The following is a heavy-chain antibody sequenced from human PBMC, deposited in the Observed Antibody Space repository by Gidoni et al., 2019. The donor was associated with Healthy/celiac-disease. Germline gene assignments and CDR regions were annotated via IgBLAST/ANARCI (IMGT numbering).Heavy chain of an antibody. J-gene: IGHJ4*02. V-gene: IGHV4-39*01. CDR1: GGSISSSSYY. D-gene: IGHD6-13*01. CDR2: IYYSGST. Sequence: QLQLQESGPGLVKPSETLSLTCTVSGGSISSSSYYWGWIRQPPGKGLGWIGSIYYSGSTYYNPSLKSRVTISVDTSKNQFSLKLSSVTAADTAVYYCARFIAAAGTWDYWGQGTLVTVSS. CDR3: ARFIAAAGTWDY.